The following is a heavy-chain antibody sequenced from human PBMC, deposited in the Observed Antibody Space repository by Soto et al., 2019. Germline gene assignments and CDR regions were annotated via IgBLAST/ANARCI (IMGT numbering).Heavy chain of an antibody. CDR2: IPYDGSNQ. CDR1: GFSFSDYG. CDR3: AKDPEYRRSTLRNYFDY. Sequence: QVQLVESGGGVVQPGRSLRLSCVVSGFSFSDYGMHWVRQAPGKGLEWVAVIPYDGSNQYYADSVKGRFTISRDNSKNTLYLQMNSLRAEDTAVYYRAKDPEYRRSTLRNYFDYWGQGTLVTVSS. D-gene: IGHD6-6*01. V-gene: IGHV3-30*18. J-gene: IGHJ4*02.